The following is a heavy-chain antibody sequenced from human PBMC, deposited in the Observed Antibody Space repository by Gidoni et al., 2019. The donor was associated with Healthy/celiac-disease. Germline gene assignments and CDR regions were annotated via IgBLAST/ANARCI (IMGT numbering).Heavy chain of an antibody. CDR2: ISGSGGST. J-gene: IGHJ3*02. CDR3: AKNSGDPNAFDI. CDR1: GFPFSSYA. Sequence: EVQLLESGGGLVQPGGSLRLSCAASGFPFSSYAMSWVRQAPGKGLEWVSAISGSGGSTYYADSVKGRFTISRDNSKNTLYLQMNSLRAEDTAVYYCAKNSGDPNAFDIWGQGTMVTVSS. D-gene: IGHD7-27*01. V-gene: IGHV3-23*01.